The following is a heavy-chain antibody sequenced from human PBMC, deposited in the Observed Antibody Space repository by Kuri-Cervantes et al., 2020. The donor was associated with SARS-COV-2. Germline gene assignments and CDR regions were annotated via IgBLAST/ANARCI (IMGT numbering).Heavy chain of an antibody. J-gene: IGHJ4*02. CDR3: AKDIGYDILTGYLDY. V-gene: IGHV3-7*03. D-gene: IGHD3-9*01. Sequence: ETLSLTCAASGFTSSSYWMSWVRQAPGKGLEWVANIKQDGSEKYYVDSVKGRFTISRDNAKNSLYLQMNSLRAEDTALYYCAKDIGYDILTGYLDYWGREPWSPSPQ. CDR2: IKQDGSEK. CDR1: GFTSSSYW.